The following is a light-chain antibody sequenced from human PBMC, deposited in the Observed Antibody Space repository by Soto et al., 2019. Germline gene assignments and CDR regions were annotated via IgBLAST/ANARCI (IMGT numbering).Light chain of an antibody. V-gene: IGKV3-15*01. J-gene: IGKJ4*01. CDR3: QQYKNWLALT. CDR2: GVS. Sequence: EIVMTQSPATLSVSPGERATLSCRASQRLSSNLAWYQQKPGQAPRLLIYGVSTRATGVPARFSGSGSGTEFTLTISSLQSEDSAVYHCQQYKNWLALTFGGGTKVDIK. CDR1: QRLSSN.